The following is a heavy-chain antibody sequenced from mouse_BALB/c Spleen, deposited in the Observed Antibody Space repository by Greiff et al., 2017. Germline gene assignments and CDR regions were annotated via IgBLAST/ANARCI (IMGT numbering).Heavy chain of an antibody. CDR3: ARSRGFDY. CDR2: IYPGGGYT. V-gene: IGHV1-63*02. Sequence: QVQLQQSGAELVRPGTSVKISCKASGYTFTNYWLGWVKQRPGHRLEWIGDIYPGGGYTNYNEKFKGKATLTADTSSSTAYMQLSSLTSEDSAVYFCARSRGFDYWGQGTTLTVSS. CDR1: GYTFTNYW. J-gene: IGHJ2*01.